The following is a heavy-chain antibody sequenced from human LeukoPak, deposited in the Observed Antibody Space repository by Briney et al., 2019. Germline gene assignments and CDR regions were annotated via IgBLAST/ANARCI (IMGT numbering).Heavy chain of an antibody. V-gene: IGHV1-8*01. CDR2: MNPNSGNT. D-gene: IGHD3-3*01. CDR3: ARVKTYYDFWSGYSTYYYYGMDV. Sequence: GASAKVSCKASGYTFTSYDINWVRQATGQGLEWMGWMNPNSGNTGYAQKFQGRVTMTRNTSISTAYMELSSLRSEDTAVYYCARVKTYYDFWSGYSTYYYYGMDVWGQGTTVTVSS. CDR1: GYTFTSYD. J-gene: IGHJ6*02.